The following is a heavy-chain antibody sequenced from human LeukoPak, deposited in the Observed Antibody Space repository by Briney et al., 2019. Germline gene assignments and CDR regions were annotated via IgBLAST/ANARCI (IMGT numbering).Heavy chain of an antibody. CDR3: AKAMLMTYYYDSSGYVSDY. CDR2: IYTSGST. Sequence: PSETLSLTCTVSGGSISSYYWSWIRQPAGKGLEWIGRIYTSGSTNYNPSLKSRVTISVDTSKNQFSLKLSSVTAADTAVYYCAKAMLMTYYYDSSGYVSDYWGQGTLVTVSS. J-gene: IGHJ4*02. CDR1: GGSISSYY. V-gene: IGHV4-4*07. D-gene: IGHD3-22*01.